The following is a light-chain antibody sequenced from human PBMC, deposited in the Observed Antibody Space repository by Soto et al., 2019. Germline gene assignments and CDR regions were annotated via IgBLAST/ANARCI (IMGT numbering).Light chain of an antibody. V-gene: IGLV1-51*01. CDR2: DTN. Sequence: QSVLTQPPSVSAAPGQKVTISCSGSVSNIGNNYVSWYQQFPGTAHRVIIYDTNKRPSGIPDRFSGSKSGTSATLAITRLQTGDEADYYCGTWDGSLSAEVFGGGTKLTVL. CDR3: GTWDGSLSAEV. CDR1: VSNIGNNY. J-gene: IGLJ2*01.